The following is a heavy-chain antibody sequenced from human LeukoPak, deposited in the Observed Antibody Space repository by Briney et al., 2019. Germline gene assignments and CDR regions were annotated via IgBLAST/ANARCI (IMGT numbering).Heavy chain of an antibody. D-gene: IGHD3-10*01. J-gene: IGHJ4*02. CDR2: ISGSGGST. V-gene: IGHV3-23*01. CDR1: GFTFSSYA. Sequence: GGSLRLSCAASGFTFSSYAMSWVRHAPGKGRELVSAISGSGGSTYCTDSVKCRFTISRDSSKNTLYLQMNSLRAEDTAVYYCAKGYYYGSGSYFCDYWGQGTLVTVSS. CDR3: AKGYYYGSGSYFCDY.